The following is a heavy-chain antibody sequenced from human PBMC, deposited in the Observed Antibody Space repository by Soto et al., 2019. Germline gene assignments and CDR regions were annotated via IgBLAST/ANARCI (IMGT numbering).Heavy chain of an antibody. CDR3: ATHCGGDCQINFDY. CDR2: INPSGGST. CDR1: GYTFTSYY. J-gene: IGHJ4*02. V-gene: IGHV1-46*01. D-gene: IGHD2-21*02. Sequence: QVQLVQSGAEVKKPGASVKVSCKASGYTFTSYYMHWLRQAPGQGLEWMGIINPSGGSTRYAQKFQGRVTMPRDTSTSTVYMELSSLRSEDTAVYYCATHCGGDCQINFDYWGQGTLVTVSS.